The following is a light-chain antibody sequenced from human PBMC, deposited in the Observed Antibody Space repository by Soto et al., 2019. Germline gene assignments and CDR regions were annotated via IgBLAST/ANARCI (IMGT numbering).Light chain of an antibody. CDR1: QSISSSY. V-gene: IGKV3-20*01. J-gene: IGKJ2*01. CDR2: ASS. Sequence: EIVLTQSPGTLSLSPGERATLSCRASQSISSSYLAWYQQKPGQAPRPLIYASSSRATGIPDRFRGSGSGTDFTLTISRLEPEDSAVYYCQQYCSSSHTFGQGTQLEIK. CDR3: QQYCSSSHT.